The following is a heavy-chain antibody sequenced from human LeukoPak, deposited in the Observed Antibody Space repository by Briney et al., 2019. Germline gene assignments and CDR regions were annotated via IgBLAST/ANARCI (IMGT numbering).Heavy chain of an antibody. CDR1: GFTLSSDW. V-gene: IGHV3-7*01. D-gene: IGHD3-10*01. CDR2: IKQDGSEK. J-gene: IGHJ4*02. CDR3: ARVKAPGYFDY. Sequence: GGSLRLSCAASGFTLSSDWMSWVRQAPGKGREWVANIKQDGSEKYYVDSVKGRFTIPRDNAKNSLYLQMNSLRAEDTAVYYCARVKAPGYFDYWGQGTLVTVSS.